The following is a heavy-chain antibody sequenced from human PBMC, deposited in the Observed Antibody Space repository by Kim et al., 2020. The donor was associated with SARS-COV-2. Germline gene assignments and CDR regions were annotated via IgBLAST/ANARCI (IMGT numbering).Heavy chain of an antibody. D-gene: IGHD6-19*01. CDR3: ARRPGIAVSGGWFDP. CDR2: INHSGST. V-gene: IGHV4-34*01. CDR1: GGSFSGYY. Sequence: SETLSLTCAVYGGSFSGYYWSWIRQPPGKGLEWIGEINHSGSTNYNPSLKSRVTISVDTSKNQFSLKLSSVTAADTAVYYCARRPGIAVSGGWFDPWGQGTLVTVSS. J-gene: IGHJ5*02.